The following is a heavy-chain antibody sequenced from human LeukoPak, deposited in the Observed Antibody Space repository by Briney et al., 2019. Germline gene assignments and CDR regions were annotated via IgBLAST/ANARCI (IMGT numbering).Heavy chain of an antibody. CDR1: SGSISNGGYY. Sequence: KASETLSLTCTVSSGSISNGGYYWIWIRQPPGKGLEWIGSIYYSGTSYSNPSLESRVTMSVDTSNSQFSLRLSSVTAADTAVYYCARAVMVAVAGGRFDYWGQGTLVTVYS. CDR2: IYYSGTS. V-gene: IGHV4-39*07. CDR3: ARAVMVAVAGGRFDY. D-gene: IGHD6-19*01. J-gene: IGHJ4*02.